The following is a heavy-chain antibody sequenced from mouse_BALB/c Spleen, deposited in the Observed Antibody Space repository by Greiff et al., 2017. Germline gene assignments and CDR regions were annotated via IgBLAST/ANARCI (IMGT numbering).Heavy chain of an antibody. V-gene: IGHV3-2*02. CDR3: ARRGMITSYAMDY. D-gene: IGHD2-4*01. Sequence: EVQLQESGPGLVKPSQSLSLTCTVTGYSITSDYAWNWIRQFPGNKLEWMGYISYSGSTSYNPSLKSRISITRDTSKNQFFLQLNSVTTEDTATYYCARRGMITSYAMDYWGQGTSVTVSS. CDR2: ISYSGST. J-gene: IGHJ4*01. CDR1: GYSITSDYA.